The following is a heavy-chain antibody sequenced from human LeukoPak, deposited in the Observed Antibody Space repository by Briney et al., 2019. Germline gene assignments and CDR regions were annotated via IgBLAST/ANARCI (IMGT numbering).Heavy chain of an antibody. Sequence: PGGSLRLSCAASGFTFSDHYMDWVRQAPGKGLEWVGRIKNKAHSYTTEYAASVKGRFTISRDDSENSLFLQMSGLKTEDTAVYYCAKFSVGGWGQGTLVTVSS. CDR1: GFTFSDHY. CDR2: IKNKAHSYTT. D-gene: IGHD3-16*01. J-gene: IGHJ4*02. CDR3: AKFSVGG. V-gene: IGHV3-72*01.